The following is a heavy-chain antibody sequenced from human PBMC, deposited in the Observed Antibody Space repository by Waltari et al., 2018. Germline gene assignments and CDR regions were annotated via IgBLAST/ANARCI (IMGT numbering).Heavy chain of an antibody. D-gene: IGHD4-4*01. V-gene: IGHV1-24*01. Sequence: QVQLVQSGAEVKKPGASVKVSCKVSGYTLTELSMHWVRQAPGKGLEWMGGFDPEDGETIYAQKSPGRVTMTEDTSTDTAYMELSSLRSEDTAVYYCATTVTTSYGIGYYYYMDVWGKGTTVTISS. CDR1: GYTLTELS. CDR3: ATTVTTSYGIGYYYYMDV. J-gene: IGHJ6*03. CDR2: FDPEDGET.